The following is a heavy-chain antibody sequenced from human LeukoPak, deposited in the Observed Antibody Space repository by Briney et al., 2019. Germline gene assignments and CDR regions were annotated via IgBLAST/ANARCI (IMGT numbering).Heavy chain of an antibody. J-gene: IGHJ4*02. Sequence: PSETLSLTCTVSGGSISSYYWSWIRQPPGKGLEWIGEIYHSGSTNYNPSLKSRVTISVDKSKNQFSLKLSSVTAADTAVYYCARRLAVAGTFSIDYWGQGTLVTVSS. CDR2: IYHSGST. CDR3: ARRLAVAGTFSIDY. CDR1: GGSISSYY. V-gene: IGHV4-59*12. D-gene: IGHD6-19*01.